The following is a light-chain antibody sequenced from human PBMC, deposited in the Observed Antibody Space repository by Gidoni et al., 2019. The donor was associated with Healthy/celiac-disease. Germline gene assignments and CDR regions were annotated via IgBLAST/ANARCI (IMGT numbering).Light chain of an antibody. J-gene: IGKJ1*01. CDR3: QQSYSLPPT. Sequence: DIQMTQSPSSLSASVGDRVTITCRASQSISNYLNWYQQKPGKAPKLLIYDASSLQSGVPSRFSGSGSGTDFTLTISSLQPEDCATYYCQQSYSLPPTFGQGTKVEIK. V-gene: IGKV1-39*01. CDR2: DAS. CDR1: QSISNY.